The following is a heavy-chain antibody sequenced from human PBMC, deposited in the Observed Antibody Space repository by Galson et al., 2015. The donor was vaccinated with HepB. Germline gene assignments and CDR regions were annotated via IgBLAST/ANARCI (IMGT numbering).Heavy chain of an antibody. Sequence: SLRLSCAASGFTFRNYAMNWVRQAPGKGLEWVSAISGSGGSTYYADSVKGRFTISRDNSRNTLYLQLNSLRAEDTAVYYCAKALLPIITGYSSVWDYWGQGTLVTVSS. J-gene: IGHJ4*02. D-gene: IGHD6-19*01. CDR2: ISGSGGST. V-gene: IGHV3-23*01. CDR3: AKALLPIITGYSSVWDY. CDR1: GFTFRNYA.